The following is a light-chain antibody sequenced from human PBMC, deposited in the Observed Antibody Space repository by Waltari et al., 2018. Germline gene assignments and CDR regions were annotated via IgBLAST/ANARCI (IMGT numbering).Light chain of an antibody. V-gene: IGKV3D-20*01. CDR3: QQYANSPLT. CDR2: DTA. Sequence: EIVLTQSPATLSLSPGERATLSCGASQNIGGAYLAWYQQKPGLAPRLLIYDTAIRAAGVPDRFSGSGSGTDFTLTISRLDPEDFALYFCQQYANSPLTLGGGTKVEIK. J-gene: IGKJ4*01. CDR1: QNIGGAY.